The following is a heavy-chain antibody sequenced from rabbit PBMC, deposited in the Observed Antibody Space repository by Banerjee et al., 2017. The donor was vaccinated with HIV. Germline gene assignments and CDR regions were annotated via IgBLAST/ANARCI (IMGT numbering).Heavy chain of an antibody. Sequence: QEQLEESGGGLVKPEGSLTLTCTASGVAFSSNTMCWGRQAPGKRPEWIACIYNGGGITYYASWAKGRFTISKTSSTTVTLQMTSLTVADTATYFCARDLTGVTGWNFNLWGQGTLVTVS. V-gene: IGHV1S45*01. J-gene: IGHJ4*01. CDR2: IYNGGGIT. CDR1: GVAFSSNT. CDR3: ARDLTGVTGWNFNL. D-gene: IGHD7-1*01.